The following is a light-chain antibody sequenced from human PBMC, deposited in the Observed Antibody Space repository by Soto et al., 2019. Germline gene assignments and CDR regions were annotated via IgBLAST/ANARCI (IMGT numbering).Light chain of an antibody. CDR3: QQSGGSTRT. CDR1: HSVTPE. CDR2: GAS. V-gene: IGKV3-20*01. J-gene: IGKJ1*01. Sequence: VFTLCAGTLSLSPRERSTLSCRASHSVTPELAWYQQKPGQAPRLILPGASSRATGVPDRITGSVSGTDVTLSISRLETEDVPVYDRQQSGGSTRTFGQGTKVDIK.